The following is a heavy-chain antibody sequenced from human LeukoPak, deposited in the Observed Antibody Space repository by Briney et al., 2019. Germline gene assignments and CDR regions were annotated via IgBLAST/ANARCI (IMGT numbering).Heavy chain of an antibody. D-gene: IGHD1-26*01. J-gene: IGHJ4*02. CDR2: TYYRSKWYY. V-gene: IGHV6-1*01. Sequence: SQTLSLTCAISGDSVSGNSAAWNWIRQSPSRGLEWLGRTYYRSKWYYDYAVAVKSRISTNPDTSKNQFSLQLSSVTPEDTAVYYCARDPVGGSTIFDYWGQGTLVTVSS. CDR3: ARDPVGGSTIFDY. CDR1: GDSVSGNSAA.